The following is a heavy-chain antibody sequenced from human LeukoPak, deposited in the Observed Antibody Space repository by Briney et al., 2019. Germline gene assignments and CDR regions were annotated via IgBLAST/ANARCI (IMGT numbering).Heavy chain of an antibody. CDR1: GYTFTSYD. J-gene: IGHJ6*03. D-gene: IGHD6-6*01. CDR3: ARGVRIAARPRDYYYYYYMDV. V-gene: IGHV1-8*03. Sequence: ASVKVSCKASGYTFTSYDINWVRQATGQGLEWMGWMNPNSGNTGYAQKFQGRVTITRNTSISTAYMELSSLRSEDTAVYYCARGVRIAARPRDYYYYYYMDVWGKGTTVTVSS. CDR2: MNPNSGNT.